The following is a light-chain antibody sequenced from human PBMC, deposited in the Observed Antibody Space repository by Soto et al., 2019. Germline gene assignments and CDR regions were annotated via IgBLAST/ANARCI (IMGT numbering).Light chain of an antibody. V-gene: IGKV1-27*01. CDR1: QGISSY. CDR3: QKYNSARWT. CDR2: AAS. Sequence: ILITQSPYSVSASTGDRVTITCRASQGISSYLAWYQQKPGKAPKLLIYAASTLQSGVPSRFSGSGSGTDFTLTISSLQPEDVATYYCQKYNSARWTFGQGTKVDI. J-gene: IGKJ1*01.